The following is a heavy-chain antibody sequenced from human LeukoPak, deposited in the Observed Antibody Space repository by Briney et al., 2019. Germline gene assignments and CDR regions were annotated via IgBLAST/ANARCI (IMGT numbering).Heavy chain of an antibody. CDR3: ARDTFKYYYYYGMDV. J-gene: IGHJ6*02. V-gene: IGHV1-2*04. Sequence: GASVKVSCKASGYTFTGYYMHWVRQAPGQGLERMGWINPNSGGTNYAQKFQGWVTMTRDTSISTAYMELSRLRSDDTAVYYCARDTFKYYYYYGMDVWGQGTTVTVSS. CDR2: INPNSGGT. CDR1: GYTFTGYY.